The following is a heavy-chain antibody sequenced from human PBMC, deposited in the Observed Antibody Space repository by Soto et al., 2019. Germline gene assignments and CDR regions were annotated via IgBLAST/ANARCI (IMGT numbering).Heavy chain of an antibody. V-gene: IGHV3-7*01. CDR3: ARHQVGYRVTDY. J-gene: IGHJ4*02. CDR2: IKEDGSQK. D-gene: IGHD1-26*01. Sequence: SLRLSRAASGFSFCMYWMSWVRPAPGKGLEWVANIKEDGSQKYYVDSVKGRFTISRDNAKNSLYLQMNSLRAEDTAVYYCARHQVGYRVTDYWGQGTLVTVSS. CDR1: GFSFCMYW.